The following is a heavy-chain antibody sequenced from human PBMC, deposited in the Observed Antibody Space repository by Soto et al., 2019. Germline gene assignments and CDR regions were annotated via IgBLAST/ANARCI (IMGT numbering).Heavy chain of an antibody. J-gene: IGHJ6*02. Sequence: SETLSLTCTVSGGSISSGGYYWSWIRQHPGKGLEWIGYIYYSGSTYYNPSLKSRVTISVDTSKNQFSLKLSSVTAADTAVYYCATSLLAGCTNGVCYNGMDVWGQGTTVTVSS. CDR3: ATSLLAGCTNGVCYNGMDV. D-gene: IGHD2-8*01. CDR1: GGSISSGGYY. V-gene: IGHV4-31*03. CDR2: IYYSGST.